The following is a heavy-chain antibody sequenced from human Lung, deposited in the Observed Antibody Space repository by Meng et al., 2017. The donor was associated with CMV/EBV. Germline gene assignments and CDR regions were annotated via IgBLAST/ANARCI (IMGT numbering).Heavy chain of an antibody. CDR3: ARERDATYYFHN. D-gene: IGHD5-24*01. CDR2: NNPRDGDT. Sequence: QGLLVQHGVEGMEPGASGKVPCKASGDTFTYYHIHWVRQAPGQGLEWVGINNPRDGDTSYSQKLRGRVTLTRDTSTSTAYMELSSLSSGDTAVYYCARERDATYYFHNWGQGTLVTVSS. CDR1: GDTFTYYH. J-gene: IGHJ4*02. V-gene: IGHV1-46*04.